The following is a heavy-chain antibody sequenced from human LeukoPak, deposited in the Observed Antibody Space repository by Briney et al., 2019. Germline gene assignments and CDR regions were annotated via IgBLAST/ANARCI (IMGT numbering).Heavy chain of an antibody. Sequence: GASVKVSCKASGYTLTSYDINWVRQATGQGLEWMGWINPNSGNTGYAQKFQGRVTMTRNTSISTDYMELSSLRSEDTAVYYCARGGRVAAGLAGWFDPWGQGTLVTVSS. CDR1: GYTLTSYD. CDR3: ARGGRVAAGLAGWFDP. D-gene: IGHD6-19*01. V-gene: IGHV1-8*01. J-gene: IGHJ5*02. CDR2: INPNSGNT.